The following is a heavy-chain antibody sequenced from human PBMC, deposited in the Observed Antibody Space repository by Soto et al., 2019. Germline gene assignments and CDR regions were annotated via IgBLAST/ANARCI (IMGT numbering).Heavy chain of an antibody. V-gene: IGHV3-30*18. D-gene: IGHD3-10*01. CDR3: AKDLYGSGPSRPYYFDY. CDR2: ISYDGSNK. Sequence: GGSLRLSCAASGFTFSSYGMHWVRQAPGKGLEWVAVISYDGSNKYYADSVKGRFTISRDNSKNTLYLQMNSLRAEDTAVYYCAKDLYGSGPSRPYYFDYWGQGTLVTVSS. J-gene: IGHJ4*02. CDR1: GFTFSSYG.